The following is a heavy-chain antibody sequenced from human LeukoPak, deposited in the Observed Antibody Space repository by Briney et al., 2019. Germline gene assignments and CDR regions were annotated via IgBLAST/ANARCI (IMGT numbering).Heavy chain of an antibody. D-gene: IGHD5-18*01. CDR3: ARDHEDTAMVTEYYYYMDV. CDR1: GFTFSSYW. V-gene: IGHV3-74*01. J-gene: IGHJ6*03. CDR2: INSDGSST. Sequence: PGGSMRLSCAASGFTFSSYWMHWVRQAPGKGLVWVSRINSDGSSTSYADSVKGRFTISRDNAKNTLYLQMNSLRAEDTAVYYCARDHEDTAMVTEYYYYMDVWGKGTTVTVSS.